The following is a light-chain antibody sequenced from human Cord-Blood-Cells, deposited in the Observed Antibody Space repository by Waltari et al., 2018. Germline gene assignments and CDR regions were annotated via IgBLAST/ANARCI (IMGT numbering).Light chain of an antibody. V-gene: IGKV3-11*01. J-gene: IGKJ5*01. CDR2: DAS. CDR3: QQRSNWPIT. CDR1: QRVSSY. Sequence: DIVLTQSPATLSSSPGDRSTLSCRASQRVSSYLAWYQQKPGQAPRHLIYDASNRATGIPARFSGSGSGTDFTLTISSLEPEDFAVYYCQQRSNWPITFGQGTRLEIK.